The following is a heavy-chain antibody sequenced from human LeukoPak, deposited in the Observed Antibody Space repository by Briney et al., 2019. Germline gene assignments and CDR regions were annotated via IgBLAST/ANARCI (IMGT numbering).Heavy chain of an antibody. J-gene: IGHJ6*03. V-gene: IGHV3-21*01. D-gene: IGHD3-16*02. CDR1: GFTFGSYS. Sequence: GGSLRLSCAASGFTFGSYSMNWVRQAPGKGLKWVSSIGSSSSYIYYADSVKGRFTISRDNAKNSLYLQMNSLRAEDTAVYYCARCGEVITFGGVIVPHYYMDVWGKGTTVTVSS. CDR3: ARCGEVITFGGVIVPHYYMDV. CDR2: IGSSSSYI.